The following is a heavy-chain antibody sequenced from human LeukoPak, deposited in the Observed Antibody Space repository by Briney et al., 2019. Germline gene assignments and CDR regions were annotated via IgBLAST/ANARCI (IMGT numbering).Heavy chain of an antibody. CDR3: ARDDIIVGATTLDY. CDR2: ISSDGSNK. D-gene: IGHD1-26*01. CDR1: GFIFSTYA. V-gene: IGHV3-30*04. Sequence: GGSLRLSCKASGFIFSTYAMHWVRQAPGKGLEWLAVISSDGSNKYHVDSVKGRFTISRDNSKNTLYLEMDSVRLGDTAVYYCARDDIIVGATTLDYWGQGTLVTVSS. J-gene: IGHJ4*02.